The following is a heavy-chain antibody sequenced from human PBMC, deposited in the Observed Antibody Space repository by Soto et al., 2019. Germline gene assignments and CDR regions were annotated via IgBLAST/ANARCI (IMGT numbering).Heavy chain of an antibody. D-gene: IGHD3-10*01. CDR1: GYTFTSYY. J-gene: IGHJ6*02. CDR3: ARAYGSGSYVYGMDV. V-gene: IGHV1-46*01. CDR2: INPSGGST. Sequence: ASVKVSCKASGYTFTSYYMHWVRQAPGQGLEWMGIINPSGGSTSYAQKFQGRVTMTRDTSTSTVYMELSSLRSEDTAVYYCARAYGSGSYVYGMDVWGQGTTVTVSS.